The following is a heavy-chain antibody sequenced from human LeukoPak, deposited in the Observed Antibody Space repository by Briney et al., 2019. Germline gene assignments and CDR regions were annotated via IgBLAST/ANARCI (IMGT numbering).Heavy chain of an antibody. J-gene: IGHJ4*02. CDR2: INHSGST. CDR3: AREVLISLGTFDY. Sequence: SETLSLTCAVYGGSFSGYYWSWIRQPPGKGLEWIGEINHSGSTNYNPSLKSRATISVDTSKNQFSLKLSSVTAADTAVYYCAREVLISLGTFDYWGQGTLVTVSS. CDR1: GGSFSGYY. V-gene: IGHV4-34*01. D-gene: IGHD3-16*01.